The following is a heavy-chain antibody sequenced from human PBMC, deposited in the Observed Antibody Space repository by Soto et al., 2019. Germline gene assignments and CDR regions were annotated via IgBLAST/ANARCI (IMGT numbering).Heavy chain of an antibody. V-gene: IGHV1-8*01. CDR3: ARRRKDYGDYYYGMDV. D-gene: IGHD4-17*01. J-gene: IGHJ6*02. Sequence: QVQLVQSGAEVKKPGASVKVSCKASGYTFTSYDINWVRQATGQGLEWMGWMNPNSGNTGYAQKFQGRVTMTRNTXINXAYMELSSLRSEDTAVYYCARRRKDYGDYYYGMDVWGQGTTVTVSS. CDR2: MNPNSGNT. CDR1: GYTFTSYD.